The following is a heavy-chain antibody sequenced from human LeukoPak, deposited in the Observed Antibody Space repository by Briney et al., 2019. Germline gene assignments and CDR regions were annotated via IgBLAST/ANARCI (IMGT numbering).Heavy chain of an antibody. CDR1: GASISGSGYY. CDR3: ASIMVRGARFDY. CDR2: IYYTGST. Sequence: PSEILSLTCTVSGASISGSGYYLGWIRQPPGKGLEWIGNIYYTGSTYYNPSLKSRVTISVDTSKNQFSLKLSSVTAADTAVYYCASIMVRGARFDYWGQGTLVTVSS. V-gene: IGHV4-39*01. D-gene: IGHD3-10*01. J-gene: IGHJ4*02.